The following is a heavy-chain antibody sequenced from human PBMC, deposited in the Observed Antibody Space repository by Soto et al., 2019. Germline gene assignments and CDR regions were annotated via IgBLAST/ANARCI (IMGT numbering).Heavy chain of an antibody. D-gene: IGHD6-13*01. CDR1: GGSFSGYY. CDR3: ARMGLIAAAGLYYFDY. V-gene: IGHV4-34*01. J-gene: IGHJ4*02. CDR2: INHSGST. Sequence: SETLSLTCAVYGGSFSGYYWSWIRQPPGKGLEWIGEINHSGSTNYNPSLKSRVTISVDTSKNQFSLKLSSVTAADTAVYYCARMGLIAAAGLYYFDYWGQGTLVTVSS.